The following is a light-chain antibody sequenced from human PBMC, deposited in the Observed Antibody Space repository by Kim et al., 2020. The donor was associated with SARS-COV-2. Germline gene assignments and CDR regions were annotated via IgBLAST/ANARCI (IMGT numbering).Light chain of an antibody. J-gene: IGLJ2*01. V-gene: IGLV2-11*02. CDR2: DVS. Sequence: PGQSVTISSTGTSGDVGGYNYVSWYQKNPGKAHKLMIYDVSERPSGVPDRFSGSKTGNTASLTVSGLQAEDEADYYCCSYAGNYVIFGEGTQLTVL. CDR1: SGDVGGYNY. CDR3: CSYAGNYVI.